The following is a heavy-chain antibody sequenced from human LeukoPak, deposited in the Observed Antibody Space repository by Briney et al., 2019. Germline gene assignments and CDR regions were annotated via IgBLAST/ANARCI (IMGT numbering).Heavy chain of an antibody. V-gene: IGHV3-30-3*01. CDR2: ISYDGSNK. D-gene: IGHD2-15*01. J-gene: IGHJ4*02. CDR1: GLTFSSYA. CDR3: ARDPRWPASYFDY. Sequence: GGSLRLSCAASGLTFSSYAMHWVRQAPGKGLEWVAVISYDGSNKYYADSVKGRFTISRDNSKSTLYLQMNSLRAEDTAVYYCARDPRWPASYFDYWGQGTLVTVSS.